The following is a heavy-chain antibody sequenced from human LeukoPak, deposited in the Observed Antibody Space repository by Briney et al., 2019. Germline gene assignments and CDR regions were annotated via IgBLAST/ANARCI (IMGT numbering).Heavy chain of an antibody. V-gene: IGHV3-66*01. Sequence: GGSLRLSCAASGYTVISNYMSWVRQAPGKELEWVSLIDTGGKTYYTDSVKGRFTISRDNSKNTLFLQMNSLRADDTAVYYCARDQNCWGQGTLVTVSS. J-gene: IGHJ4*02. CDR3: ARDQNC. CDR2: IDTGGKT. CDR1: GYTVISNY.